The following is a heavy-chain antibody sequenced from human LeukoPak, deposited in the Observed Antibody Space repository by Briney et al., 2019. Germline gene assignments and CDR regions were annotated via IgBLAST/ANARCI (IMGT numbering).Heavy chain of an antibody. CDR2: IYHSGST. CDR1: GGSISSGGYS. D-gene: IGHD7-27*01. J-gene: IGHJ4*02. V-gene: IGHV4-30-2*01. CDR3: ARFSPRAMGNYLDF. Sequence: PSETLSLTCAVSGGSISSGGYSWSWIRQPPGKGLEWIGYIYHSGSTYYNPSLKGRVTISVDRSKNQFSLNLSSVTAADTAVYYCARFSPRAMGNYLDFWGQGTLVTVSS.